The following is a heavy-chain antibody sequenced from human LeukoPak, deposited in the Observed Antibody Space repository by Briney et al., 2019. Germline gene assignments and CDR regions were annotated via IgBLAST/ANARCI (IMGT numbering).Heavy chain of an antibody. Sequence: SETLSLTCAVYGGSFSGYYWSWIRQPPGKGLEWIGEINHSGSTNYNPSLKSRVTISVDTSKNQFSLKLSSVTAADTAVYYCAREVSSDSSSWYLCPWFDPWGQGTLVTVSS. CDR3: AREVSSDSSSWYLCPWFDP. CDR1: GGSFSGYY. CDR2: INHSGST. D-gene: IGHD6-13*01. J-gene: IGHJ5*02. V-gene: IGHV4-34*01.